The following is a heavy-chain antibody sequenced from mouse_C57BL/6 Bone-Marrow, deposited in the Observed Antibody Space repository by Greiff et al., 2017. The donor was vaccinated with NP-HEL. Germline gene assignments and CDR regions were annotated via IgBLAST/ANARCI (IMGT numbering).Heavy chain of an antibody. CDR2: IDPNSGGT. CDR1: GYTFTSYW. D-gene: IGHD1-1*01. J-gene: IGHJ1*03. Sequence: QVHVKQSGAELVKPGASVKLSCKASGYTFTSYWMHWVKQRPGRGLEWIGRIDPNSGGTKYNEKFKSKATLTVDKPSSTAYMQLSSLTSEDSAVYYCAQITTVVADWYFDVWGTGTTVTVSS. CDR3: AQITTVVADWYFDV. V-gene: IGHV1-72*01.